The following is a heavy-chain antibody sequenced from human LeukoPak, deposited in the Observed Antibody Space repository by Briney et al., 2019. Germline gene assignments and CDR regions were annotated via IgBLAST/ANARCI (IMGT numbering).Heavy chain of an antibody. CDR3: ARLYSSSWYGGYYFDY. V-gene: IGHV4-39*01. J-gene: IGHJ4*02. CDR2: LYYSGST. Sequence: PSETLSLTCTVSGGSISSSSYYWGWIRQPPGKGLEWIGSLYYSGSTYYNPSLKSRVTISVDTSKNQFSLKLCSVTAADTAVYYCARLYSSSWYGGYYFDYWGQGTLVTVSS. D-gene: IGHD6-13*01. CDR1: GGSISSSSYY.